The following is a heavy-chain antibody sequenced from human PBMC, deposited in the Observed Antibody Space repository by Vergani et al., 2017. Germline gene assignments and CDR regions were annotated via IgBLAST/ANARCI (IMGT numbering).Heavy chain of an antibody. J-gene: IGHJ3*02. D-gene: IGHD1-1*01. Sequence: EVQLVESGGGLVKPGGSLRLSCAASGFTVSSNYMTWVRQPPGKGLEWVSIIYSGGATYYTDSVKGRFTISRDNSKNTLYLQMNSLRVEDTALYYCARGRQNGNDAFDIWGQGTMVTVSS. V-gene: IGHV3-53*01. CDR1: GFTVSSNY. CDR2: IYSGGAT. CDR3: ARGRQNGNDAFDI.